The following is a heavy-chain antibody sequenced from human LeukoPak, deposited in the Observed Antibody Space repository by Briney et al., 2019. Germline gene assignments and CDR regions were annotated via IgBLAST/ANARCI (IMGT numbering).Heavy chain of an antibody. J-gene: IGHJ4*02. D-gene: IGHD3-16*01. V-gene: IGHV3-53*05. CDR1: GFTVSSNY. CDR3: AKDRGSIMITFAGY. Sequence: GGSLRLSCAASGFTVSSNYMSWVRQAPGKGLEWVSVIYSGGSTYYADSVKGRFTISRDNSKNTLYLQMNSLRAEDTAVYYCAKDRGSIMITFAGYWGQGTLVTVSS. CDR2: IYSGGST.